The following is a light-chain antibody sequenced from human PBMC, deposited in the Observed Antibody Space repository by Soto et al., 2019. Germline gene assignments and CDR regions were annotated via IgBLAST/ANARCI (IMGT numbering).Light chain of an antibody. Sequence: QSVLTQPASVSGSPGQSITISCTGTSSDVGSYNLVSWYQQHPGKAPKLMIYEGSKRPSGVSNRFSGSKSGNTASLTISGLQAEDEADYYCSSYTSSSTRVFGTGTKGTVL. CDR1: SSDVGSYNL. V-gene: IGLV2-14*02. CDR2: EGS. J-gene: IGLJ1*01. CDR3: SSYTSSSTRV.